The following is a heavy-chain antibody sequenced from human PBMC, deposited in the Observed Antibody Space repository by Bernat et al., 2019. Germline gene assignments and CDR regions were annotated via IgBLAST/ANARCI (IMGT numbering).Heavy chain of an antibody. CDR1: GFTFSNYW. CDR3: ARVAWYLDL. V-gene: IGHV3-7*01. J-gene: IGHJ2*01. Sequence: EVQLVESGGGFVQPGGSLRLSCAASGFTFSNYWMTWVRQAPGKGLEWVANIKQDGSERYFVDSVRGRFSISRDNAKNSLYLQMDGLRAEDTALYYCARVAWYLDLWGRGTLVTVSS. CDR2: IKQDGSER.